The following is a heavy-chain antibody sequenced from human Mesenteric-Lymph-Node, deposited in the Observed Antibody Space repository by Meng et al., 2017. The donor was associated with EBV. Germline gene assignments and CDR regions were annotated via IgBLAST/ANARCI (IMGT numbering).Heavy chain of an antibody. J-gene: IGHJ4*02. CDR2: IYHTGTT. Sequence: QLQLQESGSRLVKPPQTPSLTCAVFGGSLSSGGYSWNWIRQTPGRGLEWIGYIYHTGTTYYNPSLKSRVTMSVDRSTNQFSLWLKSVTAADTAIYYCARAGAYYDVLTGFDYWGQGTLVTVSS. V-gene: IGHV4-30-2*01. CDR1: GGSLSSGGYS. D-gene: IGHD3-9*01. CDR3: ARAGAYYDVLTGFDY.